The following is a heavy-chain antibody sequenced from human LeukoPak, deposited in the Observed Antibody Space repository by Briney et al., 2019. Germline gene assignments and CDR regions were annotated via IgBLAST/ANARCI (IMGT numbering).Heavy chain of an antibody. CDR1: GYTFTSYD. J-gene: IGHJ5*02. CDR3: ARGYCSITSCYGVDKGFDP. V-gene: IGHV1-8*01. Sequence: ASVKVSCKASGYTFTSYDINWVRQATGQGLEWMGWINPNSGNTGYAQKFQGRVTMTRNTSISTAYMELSSLRSEDTAVYYCARGYCSITSCYGVDKGFDPWGQGTLVTVSS. D-gene: IGHD2-2*01. CDR2: INPNSGNT.